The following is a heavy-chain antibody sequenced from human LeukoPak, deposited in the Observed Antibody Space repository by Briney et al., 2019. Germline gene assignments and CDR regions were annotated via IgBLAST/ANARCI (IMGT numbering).Heavy chain of an antibody. D-gene: IGHD6-19*01. CDR1: GGSINSYY. CDR2: IYYSGST. J-gene: IGHJ4*02. CDR3: ARGPRGSGWYGDY. V-gene: IGHV4-59*01. Sequence: PSETLSLTCSVSGGSINSYYWSWIRQPPGKGPEWIGYIYYSGSTNYNPSLKSRVTISVDTSKNQFSLKLSSVTAADTAVYYCARGPRGSGWYGDYWGQGTLVTVSS.